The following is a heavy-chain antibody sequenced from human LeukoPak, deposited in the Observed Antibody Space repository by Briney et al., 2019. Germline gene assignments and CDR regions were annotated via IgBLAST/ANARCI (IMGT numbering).Heavy chain of an antibody. CDR2: INHSGST. Sequence: SETLSLTCAVYGGSFSGYYWSWIRQPPGKGLEWIGEINHSGSTNYNPSLKSRVTISVDTSKNQFSLKLSSVTAAATAVYYCARGRRSPVHCSGGSCYSGFDYWGQGTLVTVSS. J-gene: IGHJ4*02. CDR1: GGSFSGYY. D-gene: IGHD2-15*01. V-gene: IGHV4-34*01. CDR3: ARGRRSPVHCSGGSCYSGFDY.